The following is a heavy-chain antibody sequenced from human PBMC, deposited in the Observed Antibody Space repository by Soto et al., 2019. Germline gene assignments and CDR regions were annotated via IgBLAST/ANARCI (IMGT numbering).Heavy chain of an antibody. J-gene: IGHJ6*03. V-gene: IGHV3-23*01. CDR2: ISGSGGST. D-gene: IGHD4-4*01. CDR3: AKVISNYESLGYYYMDV. Sequence: HPGGSLRLSCAASGFTFSSYAMSWVRQAPGKGLEWVSAISGSGGSTYYADSVKGRFTISRDNSKNTLYLQMNSLRAEDTAVFYCAKVISNYESLGYYYMDVWGKGTTVTVSS. CDR1: GFTFSSYA.